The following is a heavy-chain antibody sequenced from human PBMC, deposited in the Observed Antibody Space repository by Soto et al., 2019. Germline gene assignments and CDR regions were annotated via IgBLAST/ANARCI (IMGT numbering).Heavy chain of an antibody. Sequence: QVQLVQSGAEVKKPGSSVRVSCKASGDTFSYYTISWVRQVPGQGLEWMGRIIPILGIANYAQKSQGRVTITADKSTSTAYMELSSLRSEDTAVYYCATAGIAAYYYYGMDVWGQGTTVTVSS. J-gene: IGHJ6*02. CDR1: GDTFSYYT. CDR2: IIPILGIA. CDR3: ATAGIAAYYYYGMDV. D-gene: IGHD6-13*01. V-gene: IGHV1-69*02.